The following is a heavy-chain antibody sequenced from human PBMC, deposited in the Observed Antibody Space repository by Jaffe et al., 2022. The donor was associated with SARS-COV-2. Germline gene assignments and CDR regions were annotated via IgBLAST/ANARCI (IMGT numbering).Heavy chain of an antibody. D-gene: IGHD3-3*01. Sequence: QVQLQESGPGLVKPSQTLSLTCTVSGGSISSGSYYWSWIRQPAGKGLEWIGRIYTSGSTNYNPSLKSRVTISVDTSKNQFSLKLSSVTAADTAVYYCARGPTIFGVVGEVGWFDPWGQGTLVTVSS. CDR2: IYTSGST. V-gene: IGHV4-61*02. CDR3: ARGPTIFGVVGEVGWFDP. J-gene: IGHJ5*02. CDR1: GGSISSGSYY.